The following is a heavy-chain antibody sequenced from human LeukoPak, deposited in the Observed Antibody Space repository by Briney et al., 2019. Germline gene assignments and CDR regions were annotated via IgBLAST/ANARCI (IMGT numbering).Heavy chain of an antibody. Sequence: GGSLRLSCAASGFTFSSYSMNWVRQAPGKGLEWVSSISSSSYIYYADSVKGRFTISRDNAKNSLYLQMNSLRAEDTAVYYCARHDYGGNFYYYYYYRDVWGKGTTVTVSS. D-gene: IGHD4-23*01. CDR3: ARHDYGGNFYYYYYYRDV. CDR2: ISSSSYI. J-gene: IGHJ6*03. CDR1: GFTFSSYS. V-gene: IGHV3-21*01.